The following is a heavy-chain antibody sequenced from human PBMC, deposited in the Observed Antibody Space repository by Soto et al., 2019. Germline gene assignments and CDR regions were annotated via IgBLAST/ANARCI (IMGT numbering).Heavy chain of an antibody. J-gene: IGHJ4*02. CDR2: IYYSGST. V-gene: IGHV4-59*02. CDR3: ARVRYCSGGSCHPLDY. D-gene: IGHD2-15*01. CDR1: GGSVSSYY. Sequence: SETPSLTFTVSGGSVSSYYWSWIRQPPGKGLEWIGYIYYSGSTNYNPSLKSRVTISVDTSKNQFSLKLSSVTAADTAVYYCARVRYCSGGSCHPLDYWGQGTLVTVSS.